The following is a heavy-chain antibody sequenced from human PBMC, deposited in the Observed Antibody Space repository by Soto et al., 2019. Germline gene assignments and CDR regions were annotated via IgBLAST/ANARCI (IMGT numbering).Heavy chain of an antibody. D-gene: IGHD6-13*01. CDR3: ARPLEQHQLGFGMDV. Sequence: PXGALRLSCAAAGVTFSTYSMHWVRQAPGKGLDWVAVIWYDGSKIYYADSVKGRFTISRDNSKSTLYLQMNSLRAEDTAVYYCARPLEQHQLGFGMDVWGQGSPVPVSS. CDR2: IWYDGSKI. V-gene: IGHV3-33*01. J-gene: IGHJ6*01. CDR1: GVTFSTYS.